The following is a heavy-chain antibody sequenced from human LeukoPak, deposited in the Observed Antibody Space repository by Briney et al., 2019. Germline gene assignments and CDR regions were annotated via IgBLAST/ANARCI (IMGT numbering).Heavy chain of an antibody. CDR1: GFTFSSYA. Sequence: PGGSLRLSCAASGFTFSSYAMSWVRQAPGKGLEWVSAISGSGGSTYYADSVKGRFTISRDNSKNTLYLQMNSLRAEDTAVYYCAKAQGSSSSLNWFDPWGQGTLVTVSS. CDR2: ISGSGGST. D-gene: IGHD6-13*01. CDR3: AKAQGSSSSLNWFDP. V-gene: IGHV3-23*01. J-gene: IGHJ5*02.